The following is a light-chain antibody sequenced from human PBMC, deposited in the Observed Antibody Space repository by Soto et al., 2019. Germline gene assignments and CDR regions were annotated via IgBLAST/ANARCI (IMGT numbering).Light chain of an antibody. CDR2: ITS. Sequence: DIQMTQSPSSLSASVGDRLTLTCRASRTISTFLNWYQQKPGKAPKLLINITSNLQTGVPSRFSGSGSWTDFPLTIPSLQREDFATYYCPQSYRPPFTFGPGNRVEI. V-gene: IGKV1-39*01. CDR1: RTISTF. CDR3: PQSYRPPFT. J-gene: IGKJ3*01.